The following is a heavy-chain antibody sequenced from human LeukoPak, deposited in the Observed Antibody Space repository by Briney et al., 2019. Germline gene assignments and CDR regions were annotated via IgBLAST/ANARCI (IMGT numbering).Heavy chain of an antibody. CDR1: GGSISSYY. J-gene: IGHJ4*02. CDR2: IYYSGST. V-gene: IGHV4-59*01. D-gene: IGHD7-27*01. Sequence: SETLSLTCTVSGGSISSYYWSWIRQPPGKGLEWIGYIYYSGSTNYNPSLKSRVTISVDTSKNQFSLKLSSVTAADTAVYYCAREGLGIFDYWGQGTLVTVSS. CDR3: AREGLGIFDY.